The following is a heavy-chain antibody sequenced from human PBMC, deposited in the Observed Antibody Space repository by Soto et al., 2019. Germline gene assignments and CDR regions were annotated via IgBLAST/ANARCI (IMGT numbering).Heavy chain of an antibody. CDR2: IYPGDSDT. CDR3: ARHSPPREYQLIDDYYYYYGMDV. Sequence: GESLKISCNGSGYSFTSYWIGWVRQMPGKGLEWMGIIYPGDSDTRYSPSFQGQVTISADKSISTAYLQWSSLKASDTAMYYCARHSPPREYQLIDDYYYYYGMDVWGQGTTVTVSS. V-gene: IGHV5-51*01. CDR1: GYSFTSYW. J-gene: IGHJ6*02. D-gene: IGHD2-2*01.